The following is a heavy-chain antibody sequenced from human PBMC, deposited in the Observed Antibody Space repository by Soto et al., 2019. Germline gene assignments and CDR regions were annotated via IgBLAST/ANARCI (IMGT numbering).Heavy chain of an antibody. V-gene: IGHV5-10-1*01. D-gene: IGHD2-2*01. CDR3: ARHSTPYISHANWFDS. CDR2: IDPSDSYT. CDR1: GYSFASYW. Sequence: GESLKISCQGSGYSFASYWISWVRQMPGKGLECMGNIDPSDSYTNYSPSFQGHVIISADKSINTAYLQWSSLKASDTAMYYCARHSTPYISHANWFDSWGQGTLVTVSS. J-gene: IGHJ5*01.